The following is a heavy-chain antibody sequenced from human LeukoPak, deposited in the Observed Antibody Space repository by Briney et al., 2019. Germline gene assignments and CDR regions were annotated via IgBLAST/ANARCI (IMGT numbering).Heavy chain of an antibody. J-gene: IGHJ3*02. CDR2: IYYSGST. Sequence: SQTLSLTCTVSGGSISSGDYYWSWIRQPPGTGLEWIGYIYYSGSTYYNPSLKSRVTISVDTSKNQFSLKLSSVTAADTAVYYCAREESGSYYDSSGYYSHAFDIWGQGTMVTVSS. CDR1: GGSISSGDYY. CDR3: AREESGSYYDSSGYYSHAFDI. D-gene: IGHD3-22*01. V-gene: IGHV4-30-4*01.